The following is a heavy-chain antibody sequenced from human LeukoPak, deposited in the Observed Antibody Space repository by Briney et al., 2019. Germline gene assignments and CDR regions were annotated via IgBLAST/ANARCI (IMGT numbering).Heavy chain of an antibody. CDR1: GYTFTGYY. Sequence: ASVKVSCKASGYTFTGYYMHWVRQAPGQGLEWMGWINPNSGGTNYAQKFQGRVTMTRDTSISTAYMELSRLRSDDTAVYYCARSKELYLYRFDPWGQGTLVTVSS. V-gene: IGHV1-2*02. D-gene: IGHD3-10*01. J-gene: IGHJ5*02. CDR3: ARSKELYLYRFDP. CDR2: INPNSGGT.